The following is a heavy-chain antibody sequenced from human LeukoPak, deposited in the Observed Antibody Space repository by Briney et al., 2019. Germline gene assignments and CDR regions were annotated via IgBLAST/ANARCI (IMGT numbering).Heavy chain of an antibody. J-gene: IGHJ6*02. V-gene: IGHV4-59*01. CDR3: ARDTHYYGMDV. CDR2: IYYSGST. Sequence: SETLSLTCTVPGGSISSYYWSWTRQPPGKGLEWIGYIYYSGSTNYNPSLKSRVTISIDTSKNQFPLRLSSVTAADTAVYYCARDTHYYGMDVWGQGTTVTVSS. CDR1: GGSISSYY.